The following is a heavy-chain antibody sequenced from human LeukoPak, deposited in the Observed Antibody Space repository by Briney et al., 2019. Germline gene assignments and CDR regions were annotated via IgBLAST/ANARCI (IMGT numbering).Heavy chain of an antibody. CDR2: IYYNGIT. CDR3: ARHAFRSQYNPNDL. Sequence: GGSLRLSCTASEFNFSSNYISWIRQAPGGRLEWLSVIYYNGITFYSDSVKGRFTISRDTSKNTVYLQMNSLRGEDTAMYYCARHAFRSQYNPNDLWGQGTQVTVPS. J-gene: IGHJ4*02. D-gene: IGHD1-14*01. V-gene: IGHV3-66*04. CDR1: EFNFSSNY.